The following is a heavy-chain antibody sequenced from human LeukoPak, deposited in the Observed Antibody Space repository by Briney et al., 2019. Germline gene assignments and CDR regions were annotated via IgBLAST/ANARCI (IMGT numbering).Heavy chain of an antibody. CDR3: TRAKWDGERWYFDL. CDR2: INSNSLNT. J-gene: IGHJ2*01. CDR1: GYTFTSYD. D-gene: IGHD1-26*01. V-gene: IGHV1-8*01. Sequence: GASVKVSCKASGYTFTSYDIHWVRQASGHGLEWLGFINSNSLNTDYAPKFQGRVTMTRDISISTVYIEMTRLTSEDTAVYFCTRAKWDGERWYFDLWGRGTLVTVSS.